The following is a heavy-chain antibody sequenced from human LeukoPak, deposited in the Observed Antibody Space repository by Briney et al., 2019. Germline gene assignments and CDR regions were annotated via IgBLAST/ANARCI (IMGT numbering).Heavy chain of an antibody. CDR2: IRYDGSNK. J-gene: IGHJ4*02. CDR1: GFTFSSYG. CDR3: TTDLPYYYGSGSPDY. V-gene: IGHV3-30*02. Sequence: GGSLRLSCAASGFTFSSYGMHWVRQAPGKGLEWVAVIRYDGSNKYYADSVKGRFTISRDNSKNTLYLQMNSLKTEDTAVYYCTTDLPYYYGSGSPDYWGQGTLVTVSS. D-gene: IGHD3-10*01.